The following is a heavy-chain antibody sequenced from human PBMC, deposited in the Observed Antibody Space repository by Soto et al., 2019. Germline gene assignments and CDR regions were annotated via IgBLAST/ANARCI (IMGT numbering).Heavy chain of an antibody. CDR3: ASLVGDYGGFLDY. CDR1: VFTFSSYW. D-gene: IGHD4-17*01. J-gene: IGHJ4*02. V-gene: IGHV3-7*01. CDR2: IKQDGSEK. Sequence: EVQLVESGGGLVQPGGSLRLSCAASVFTFSSYWMSWVRQAPGKGLEWVANIKQDGSEKYYVDSVKGRFTISRDNAKNSLYLQMNSLRAEDTAVYYCASLVGDYGGFLDYWGQGTLVTVSS.